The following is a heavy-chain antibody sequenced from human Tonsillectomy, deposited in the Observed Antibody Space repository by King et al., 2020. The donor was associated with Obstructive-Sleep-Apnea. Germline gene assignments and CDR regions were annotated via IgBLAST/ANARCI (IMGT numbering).Heavy chain of an antibody. CDR1: GGSISSSNW. CDR2: IYHSGST. Sequence: QLQESGPGLVKPSGTLSLTCAVSGGSISSSNWWSWVRQPPGKGLEWIGEIYHSGSTNYNLSLKSRVTISVDKSKNQFSLKLTSVTAADTAVYYCARVEWELTSPAYYFDYWGQGTLVTVSS. J-gene: IGHJ4*02. D-gene: IGHD1-26*01. V-gene: IGHV4-4*02. CDR3: ARVEWELTSPAYYFDY.